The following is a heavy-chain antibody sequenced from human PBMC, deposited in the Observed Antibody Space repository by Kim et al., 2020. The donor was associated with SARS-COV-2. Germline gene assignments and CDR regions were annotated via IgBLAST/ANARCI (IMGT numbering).Heavy chain of an antibody. D-gene: IGHD3-3*01. CDR1: GFTFSSYA. J-gene: IGHJ6*02. V-gene: IGHV3-23*01. CDR2: ISGSGGST. CDR3: AKEWVWSGYQPFPPYYYYGMDV. Sequence: GGSLRLSCAASGFTFSSYAMSWVRQAPGKGLEWVSAISGSGGSTYYADSVKGRFTISRDNSKNTLYLQMNSLRAEDTAVYYCAKEWVWSGYQPFPPYYYYGMDVWGQGTTVTVSS.